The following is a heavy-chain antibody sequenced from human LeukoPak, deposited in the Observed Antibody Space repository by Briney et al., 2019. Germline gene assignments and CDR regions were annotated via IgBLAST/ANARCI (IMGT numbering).Heavy chain of an antibody. CDR1: GASISSSSYY. CDR3: ARHAGVTTGFDY. J-gene: IGHJ4*02. V-gene: IGHV4-61*05. D-gene: IGHD4-17*01. CDR2: IYYSGST. Sequence: SETLSLTCTVSGASISSSSYYWGWIRQPPGKGLEWIGYIYYSGSTNYNPSLKSRVTISVDTSKNQFSLKLSSVTAADTAVYYCARHAGVTTGFDYWGQGTLVTVSS.